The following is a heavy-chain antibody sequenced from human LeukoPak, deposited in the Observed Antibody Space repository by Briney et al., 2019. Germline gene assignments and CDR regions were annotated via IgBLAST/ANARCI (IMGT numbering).Heavy chain of an antibody. V-gene: IGHV4-59*01. Sequence: SETLSLTCAVSGGSITGYFWGWIRQPPGKGLEWIGYIHYTGFTSYNASLKSRITISVDTSKNQFSLNLNSVTAADTAVYYCARYSGTHYVYWGQGTLVTVSS. J-gene: IGHJ4*02. CDR2: IHYTGFT. CDR1: GGSITGYF. CDR3: ARYSGTHYVY. D-gene: IGHD1-26*01.